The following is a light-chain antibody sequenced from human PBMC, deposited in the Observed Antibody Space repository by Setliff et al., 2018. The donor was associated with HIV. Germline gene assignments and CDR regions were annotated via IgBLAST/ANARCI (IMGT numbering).Light chain of an antibody. CDR2: AAS. CDR1: QSISSY. Sequence: DIQMTQSPSSLSASVGDRVTISCRASQSISSYLNWYQQKPGKAPSLLIYAASRLQSGVPPRFSGSGYDTDFTLTITSLQPEDFATYYCQQTYNSLPVTFGGGTKVDIK. J-gene: IGKJ4*01. V-gene: IGKV1-39*01. CDR3: QQTYNSLPVT.